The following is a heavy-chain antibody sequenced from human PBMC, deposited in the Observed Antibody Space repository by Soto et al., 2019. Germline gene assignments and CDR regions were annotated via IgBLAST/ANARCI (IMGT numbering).Heavy chain of an antibody. CDR2: IYYTGGT. CDR3: DRDTACKDYYSHSYYPHFDK. CDR1: GESINTDYY. D-gene: IGHD3-22*01. V-gene: IGHV4-30-4*01. Sequence: SETLSLPCAVSGESINTDYYWSWIRQPPGKGLEWIGHIYYTGGTFYSPSLKSRLALSVDTSKNQFSLRLSSVTAADTAVYYCDRDTACKDYYSHSYYPHFDKWGKGA. J-gene: IGHJ4*02.